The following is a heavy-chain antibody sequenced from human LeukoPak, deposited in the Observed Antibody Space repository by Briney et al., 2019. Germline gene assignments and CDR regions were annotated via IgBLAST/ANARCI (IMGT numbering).Heavy chain of an antibody. CDR3: ARDVVLERPYYYDGMDV. CDR2: INPTSGGT. D-gene: IGHD1-1*01. J-gene: IGHJ6*02. Sequence: ASVKVSCKASGYTFTGYYMHWVRQAPGQGLEWMGWINPTSGGTNYAQKFQGRVTMTRDTSISTAYMELSRLRSDDTAVYYCARDVVLERPYYYDGMDVWGQGTTVTVSS. V-gene: IGHV1-2*02. CDR1: GYTFTGYY.